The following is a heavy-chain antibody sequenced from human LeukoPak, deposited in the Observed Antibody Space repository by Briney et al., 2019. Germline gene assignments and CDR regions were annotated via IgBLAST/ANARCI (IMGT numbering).Heavy chain of an antibody. CDR1: GYTFTSYG. J-gene: IGHJ5*02. Sequence: ASVKVSCKASGYTFTSYGISWVRQAPGQGLEWMGRIIPILGIANYAQKFQGRVTITADKSTSTAYMELSSLRSEDTAVYYCARDVSWGSWFDPWGQGTLVTVSS. D-gene: IGHD7-27*01. V-gene: IGHV1-69*04. CDR2: IIPILGIA. CDR3: ARDVSWGSWFDP.